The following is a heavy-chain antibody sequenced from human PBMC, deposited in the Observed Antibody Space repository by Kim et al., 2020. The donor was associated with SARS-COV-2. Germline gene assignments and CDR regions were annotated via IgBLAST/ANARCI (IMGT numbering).Heavy chain of an antibody. D-gene: IGHD2-2*01. J-gene: IGHJ4*02. Sequence: PSLKSRVPISVDTSKNQFSLKLSSVTGADTAVYSCAPTRCSSTSCYALDYWGQGTLVTVSS. CDR3: APTRCSSTSCYALDY. V-gene: IGHV4-39*01.